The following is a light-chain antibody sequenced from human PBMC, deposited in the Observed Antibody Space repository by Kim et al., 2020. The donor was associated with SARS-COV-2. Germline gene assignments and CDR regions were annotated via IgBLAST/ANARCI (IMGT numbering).Light chain of an antibody. J-gene: IGKJ4*01. V-gene: IGKV3-15*01. Sequence: SAGESATLSCRASQSISNNLAWYQQRPGQAPRLLIYGASTRASGFPARFSGSGSGTEVILTISSLQSEDFAVYYCQQYSKWPPLTFGGGTKVDIK. CDR3: QQYSKWPPLT. CDR1: QSISNN. CDR2: GAS.